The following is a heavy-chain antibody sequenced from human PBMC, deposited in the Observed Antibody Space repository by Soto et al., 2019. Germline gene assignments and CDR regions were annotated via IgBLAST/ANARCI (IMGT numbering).Heavy chain of an antibody. V-gene: IGHV1-69*13. J-gene: IGHJ4*02. D-gene: IGHD5-12*01. CDR2: IIPIFGTA. Sequence: GASVKVSCKASGGTFSSYAISWVRQAPGQGLEWMGGIIPIFGTANYAQKFQGRVTITADESTSTAYMELSSLRSEDTAVYYCARGVPGKMATIRQYDHWGQGTLVTVSS. CDR1: GGTFSSYA. CDR3: ARGVPGKMATIRQYDH.